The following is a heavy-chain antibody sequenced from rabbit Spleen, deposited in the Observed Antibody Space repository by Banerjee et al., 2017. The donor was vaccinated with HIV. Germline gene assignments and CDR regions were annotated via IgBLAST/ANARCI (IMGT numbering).Heavy chain of an antibody. CDR3: ARGGDNSGDGYGL. CDR2: IVTASSAHT. CDR1: GLDFSARYW. J-gene: IGHJ4*01. Sequence: QEQLEESGGDLVKPGASLTLTCKASGLDFSARYWICWVRQAPGKGLEWIACIVTASSAHTYYASWAKGRFTISKTSSTTVTLQMPSLTAADTATYFCARGGDNSGDGYGLWGQGTLVTVS. V-gene: IGHV1S45*01. D-gene: IGHD6-1*01.